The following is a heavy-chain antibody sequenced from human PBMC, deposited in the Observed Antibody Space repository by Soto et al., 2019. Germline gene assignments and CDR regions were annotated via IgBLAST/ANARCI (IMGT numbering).Heavy chain of an antibody. CDR2: MNPNSGNT. CDR1: GYTFTSYG. CDR3: ALGVGIAAAGTLSVYYYGMDV. D-gene: IGHD6-13*01. Sequence: GASVKVSCKASGYTFTSYGISWVRQAPGQGLEWMGWMNPNSGNTGYAQKFQGRVTMTRNTSISTAYMELSSLRSGDTAVYYCALGVGIAAAGTLSVYYYGMDVWGQGTTVTVSS. V-gene: IGHV1-8*02. J-gene: IGHJ6*02.